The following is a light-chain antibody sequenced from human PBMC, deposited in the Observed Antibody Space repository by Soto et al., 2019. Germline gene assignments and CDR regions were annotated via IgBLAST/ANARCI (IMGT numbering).Light chain of an antibody. V-gene: IGKV3-15*01. J-gene: IGKJ2*01. CDR3: QQYNNWPYT. CDR1: QSVSSN. CDR2: GAS. Sequence: EIVMTQSPATLSVSPGERATLSCRASQSVSSNLAWYQQKPGQAPRLLIYGASTRATGIPDRFSGSGSGTEFTLTISSRQSEEFAVYYCQQYNNWPYTFGQGTKLEIK.